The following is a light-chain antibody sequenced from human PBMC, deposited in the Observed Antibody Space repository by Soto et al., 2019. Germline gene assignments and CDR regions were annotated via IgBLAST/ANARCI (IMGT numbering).Light chain of an antibody. CDR1: SSDICAYYY. CDR3: SPFTTPXTHV. J-gene: IGLJ1*01. Sequence: QSFLSQPASLSGSPGQSITISCTGTSSDICAYYYFAWFQHHPGKAPKLMISEVNNRPSGFSNRFSGSKSGNTAYLTISGIQVEDEAEYFCSPFTTPXTHVSGTGTKV. CDR2: EVN. V-gene: IGLV2-14*01.